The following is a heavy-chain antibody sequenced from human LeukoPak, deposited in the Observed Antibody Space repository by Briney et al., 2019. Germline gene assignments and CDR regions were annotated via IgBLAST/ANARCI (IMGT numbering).Heavy chain of an antibody. J-gene: IGHJ4*02. CDR2: INSDGSGT. CDR1: GFTFSSYW. D-gene: IGHD2/OR15-2a*01. CDR3: ARDSGTTDFDY. V-gene: IGHV3-74*01. Sequence: TGGSLRLSCAASGFTFSSYWMHWVRQAPGKGLVWVSRINSDGSGTRYADSVKGRFTISRDNAKNTPYLQMNTLRAEDTAVYYCARDSGTTDFDYWGQGTLVTVSS.